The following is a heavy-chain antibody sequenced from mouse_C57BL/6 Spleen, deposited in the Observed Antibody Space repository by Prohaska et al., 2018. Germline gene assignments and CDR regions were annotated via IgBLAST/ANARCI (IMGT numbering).Heavy chain of an antibody. V-gene: IGHV14-3*01. CDR3: ARGTRQLRLLDY. CDR1: GFNIKNTY. CDR2: IDPANGNT. D-gene: IGHD3-2*02. Sequence: LVRPGASVKLSCTASGFNIKNTYMHWVKQRPEQGLEWIGRIDPANGNTKYATKFQGKDTITADTSSNTAYLQLSSLTSEDTAIYYCARGTRQLRLLDYWGQGTTLTVSS. J-gene: IGHJ2*01.